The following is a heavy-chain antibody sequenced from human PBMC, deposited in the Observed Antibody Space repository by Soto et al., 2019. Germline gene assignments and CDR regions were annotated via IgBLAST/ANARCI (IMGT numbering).Heavy chain of an antibody. CDR1: GFTFSNAW. CDR2: IKSKTDGGTT. D-gene: IGHD1-7*01. Sequence: GGSLRLSCAASGFTFSNAWMSWVRQAPGKGLEWVGRIKSKTDGGTTDYAAPVKGRFTISRDDSKNTLYLQMNSLKTEDTAVYYCTTSTDWNYWFDPWGQGTLVTVSS. J-gene: IGHJ5*02. CDR3: TTSTDWNYWFDP. V-gene: IGHV3-15*01.